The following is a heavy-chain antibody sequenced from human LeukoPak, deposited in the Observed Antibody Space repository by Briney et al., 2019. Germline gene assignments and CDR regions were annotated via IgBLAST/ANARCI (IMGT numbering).Heavy chain of an antibody. Sequence: PGGSLRLSRAASGFTFSSYAMHWVRQAPGKGLEYVSAISSNGGGTYYANSVKGRFTISRDNSKNTLYLQMGSLRAEDMAVYYCARGPLTQYYYYYYYMDVWGKGTTVTVSS. D-gene: IGHD4/OR15-4a*01. J-gene: IGHJ6*03. CDR1: GFTFSSYA. CDR3: ARGPLTQYYYYYYYMDV. CDR2: ISSNGGGT. V-gene: IGHV3-64*01.